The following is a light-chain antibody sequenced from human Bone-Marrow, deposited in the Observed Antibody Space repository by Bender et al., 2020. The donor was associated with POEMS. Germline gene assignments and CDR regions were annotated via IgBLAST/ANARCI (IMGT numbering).Light chain of an antibody. V-gene: IGLV1-44*01. CDR3: CSYRSSSTLVV. CDR2: TNN. CDR1: GSNIGGYP. J-gene: IGLJ2*01. Sequence: QSVLTQPPSVSGTPGQRVTISCSGSGSNIGGYPVNWYQQLPGTAPRLLIYTNNERPSGVPDRFSGSKSGNTASLTISGLQAEDEADYYCCSYRSSSTLVVFGGGTKLTVL.